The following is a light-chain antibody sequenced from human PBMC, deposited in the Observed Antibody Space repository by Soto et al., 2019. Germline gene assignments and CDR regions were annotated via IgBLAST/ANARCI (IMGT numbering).Light chain of an antibody. V-gene: IGKV3-20*01. J-gene: IGKJ1*01. Sequence: EIVLTKSPGTLSLSPEERATLSCRASQSVSSSYLAWYQQKPGQAPRPLIYGASSKAIGIPDRFSGSGSGTEFTLTISRLEPEDFAVYYCQQYGSSPWTFGQGTKVEIK. CDR1: QSVSSSY. CDR3: QQYGSSPWT. CDR2: GAS.